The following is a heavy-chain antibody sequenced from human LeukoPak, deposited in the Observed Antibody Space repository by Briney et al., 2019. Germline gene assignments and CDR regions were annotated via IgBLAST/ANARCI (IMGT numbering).Heavy chain of an antibody. Sequence: GGSLRLSCAASGFTFSSYGMHWVRQAPGKGLEWVSAISGSGGSTYYADSVKGRFTISRDNSKNTLYLQMNSLRAEDTAVYYCAKVKDGYNGIIDYWGQGTLVTVSS. CDR2: ISGSGGST. J-gene: IGHJ4*02. CDR3: AKVKDGYNGIIDY. V-gene: IGHV3-23*01. CDR1: GFTFSSYG. D-gene: IGHD5-24*01.